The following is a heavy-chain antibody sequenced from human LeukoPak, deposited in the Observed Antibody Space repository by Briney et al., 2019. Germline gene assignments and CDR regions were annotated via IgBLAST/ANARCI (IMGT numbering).Heavy chain of an antibody. CDR2: IYSGGST. V-gene: IGHV3-53*01. D-gene: IGHD3-9*01. CDR1: GFTVSSNY. J-gene: IGHJ3*02. Sequence: GGSLRLSCAASGFTVSSNYMSWVRQAPGKGLEWVSVIYSGGSTYYADSVKGRFTISRDNSKNALYLQMNSLRAEDTAVYYCARILRGYFDWSDAFDIWGQGTMVTVSS. CDR3: ARILRGYFDWSDAFDI.